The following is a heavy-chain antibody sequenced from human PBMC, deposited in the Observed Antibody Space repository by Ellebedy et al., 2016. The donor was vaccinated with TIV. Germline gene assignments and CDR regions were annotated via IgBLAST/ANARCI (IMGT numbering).Heavy chain of an antibody. J-gene: IGHJ6*04. V-gene: IGHV3-11*04. CDR3: ARGILTYGMDV. CDR2: VRGDGVTT. CDR1: GFIFTDYY. Sequence: GESLKISCAASGFIFTDYYMGWVRQAPGKGLEWISFVRGDGVTTFYSDSVKGRFATSSDNAQKSLSLHMIGLRADDTAVYYCARGILTYGMDVWGEGTTVIVSS.